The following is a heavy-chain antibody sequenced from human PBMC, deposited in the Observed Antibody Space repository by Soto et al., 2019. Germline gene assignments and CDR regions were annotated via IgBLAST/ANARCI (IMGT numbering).Heavy chain of an antibody. CDR2: INYSGST. D-gene: IGHD3-22*01. V-gene: IGHV4-39*01. Sequence: QLQLQESGPGLVKPSETLSLTCTVSGGSISSSSYYWGWIRQPPGKGLEWFGSINYSGSTYYNPSLKRRVTISVDTSKNQFSLKLSSVTAADTAVYYCARADSSGYYQNDAFDIWGQGTMVTVSS. J-gene: IGHJ3*02. CDR1: GGSISSSSYY. CDR3: ARADSSGYYQNDAFDI.